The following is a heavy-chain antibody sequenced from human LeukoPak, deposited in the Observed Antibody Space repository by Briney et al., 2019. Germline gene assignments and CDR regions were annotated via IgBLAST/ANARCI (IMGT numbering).Heavy chain of an antibody. J-gene: IGHJ3*02. Sequence: PGGSLRLSCAASKFTVSDNYMSWVRQAPGKGLEWVSVIYSGGSTYYADSVKGRFTISRDNSNNTFYLQMNSLRAEDTAVYYCARVGSVVGVTNAFDIWGQGTMVTVSS. CDR3: ARVGSVVGVTNAFDI. V-gene: IGHV3-53*01. D-gene: IGHD1-26*01. CDR1: KFTVSDNY. CDR2: IYSGGST.